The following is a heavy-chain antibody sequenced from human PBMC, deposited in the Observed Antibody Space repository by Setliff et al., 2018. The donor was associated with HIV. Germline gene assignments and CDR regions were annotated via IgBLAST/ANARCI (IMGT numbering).Heavy chain of an antibody. CDR2: IYPGDSDT. CDR1: GYSFTTSW. CDR3: ARRASKASLDY. Sequence: PGESLKISCKGSGYSFTTSWISWVRQMPGKGLEWMGIIYPGDSDTRYSPSFQGRVTISADKSINTAYLQWSSLQASDTAMYYCARRASKASLDYWGQGTLVTVSS. V-gene: IGHV5-51*01. J-gene: IGHJ4*02.